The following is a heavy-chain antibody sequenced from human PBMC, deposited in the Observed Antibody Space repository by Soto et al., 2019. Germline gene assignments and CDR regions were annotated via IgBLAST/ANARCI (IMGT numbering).Heavy chain of an antibody. CDR2: ISGSGGST. CDR1: GFTFSSYA. J-gene: IGHJ4*02. D-gene: IGHD6-13*01. V-gene: IGHV3-23*01. Sequence: GSLRLSCAASGFTFSSYAMSWVRQAPGKGLEWVSTISGSGGSTYYADSVKGRFTISRDNSKNTLYLQMNSLRAEDTAVYYCAKDQGSSWYEIDYWGQGTLVTVSS. CDR3: AKDQGSSWYEIDY.